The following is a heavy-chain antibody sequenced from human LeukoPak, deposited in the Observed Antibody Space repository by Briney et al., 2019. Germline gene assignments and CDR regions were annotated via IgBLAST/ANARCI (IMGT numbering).Heavy chain of an antibody. J-gene: IGHJ4*02. D-gene: IGHD3-10*01. CDR2: IYTSGST. V-gene: IGHV4-4*07. Sequence: PSETLSLTCTVSGGSISSYYWSWIRQPAGKGLGWIGRIYTSGSTNYNPSLKSRVTMSVDTSKNQFSLKLSSVTAADTAVYYCARGLRFGALGYWGQGTLVTVFS. CDR3: ARGLRFGALGY. CDR1: GGSISSYY.